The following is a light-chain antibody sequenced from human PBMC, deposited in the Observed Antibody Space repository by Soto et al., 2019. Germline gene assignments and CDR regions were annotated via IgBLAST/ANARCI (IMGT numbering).Light chain of an antibody. CDR2: EVS. J-gene: IGLJ1*01. CDR1: SSEVGGYNY. CDR3: SSYTSSSTLV. V-gene: IGLV2-14*01. Sequence: QSALTQPASVSGSPGQSITISWTGTSSEVGGYNYVSWYQQHPGKAPKLMIYEVSNRPSGVSNRFSGSKSGNSASLTISGLQAEDAADYYCSSYTSSSTLVFGTGTKVTVL.